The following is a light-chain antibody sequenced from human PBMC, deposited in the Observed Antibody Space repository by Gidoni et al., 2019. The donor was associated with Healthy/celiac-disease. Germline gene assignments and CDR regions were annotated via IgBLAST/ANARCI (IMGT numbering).Light chain of an antibody. Sequence: IVLTQSPATLSLSPGERATLPCRASQSVTSYLACSQQNPGQAPRLLIYDASNRATGIPARFCGSVSGTDFPLTIRSLEPEDFAVYYCQQRSNWPGLTFGGGTKVEIK. CDR3: QQRSNWPGLT. CDR1: QSVTSY. V-gene: IGKV3-11*01. J-gene: IGKJ4*01. CDR2: DAS.